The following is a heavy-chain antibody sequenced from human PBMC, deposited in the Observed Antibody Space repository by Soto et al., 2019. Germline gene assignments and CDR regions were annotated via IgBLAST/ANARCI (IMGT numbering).Heavy chain of an antibody. V-gene: IGHV1-69*13. CDR2: IIPIFGTA. J-gene: IGHJ6*02. Sequence: SVKVSCKASGCTFSSYAISWVRQAPGQGLEWMGGIIPIFGTANYAQKFQGRVTITADESTSTAYMELSSLRSEDTAVYYCARVVSRSYYYYGMDVWGQGTTVTVSS. CDR3: ARVVSRSYYYYGMDV. CDR1: GCTFSSYA. D-gene: IGHD1-26*01.